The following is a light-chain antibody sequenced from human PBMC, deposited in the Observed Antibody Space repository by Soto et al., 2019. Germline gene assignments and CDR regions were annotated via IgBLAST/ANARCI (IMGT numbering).Light chain of an antibody. CDR3: QQYVSSPWA. CDR1: QSVTNSF. CDR2: GAS. J-gene: IGKJ1*01. V-gene: IGKV3-20*01. Sequence: EIVLAQPPGTLSLSPGERATLSCRASQSVTNSFLAWYQQKPGQAPRLLIYGASRRATGIPDRFTGSGSGTDFTLTISRLEPEDFAVYYCQQYVSSPWAFGQGTKVDIK.